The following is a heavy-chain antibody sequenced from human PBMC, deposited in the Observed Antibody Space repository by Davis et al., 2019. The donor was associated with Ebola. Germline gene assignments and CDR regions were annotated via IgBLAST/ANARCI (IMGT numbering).Heavy chain of an antibody. CDR2: IYYSGST. CDR3: AKHSSGWYGGAFDI. J-gene: IGHJ3*02. V-gene: IGHV4-39*01. Sequence: MPSETLSLTCTVSGGSISSSSYYWGWIRQPPGKGLEWIGSIYYSGSTYYNPSLKSRVTISVDTSKNQFSMKLSFVTAADTAVYYCAKHSSGWYGGAFDIWGQGTMVTVSS. D-gene: IGHD6-19*01. CDR1: GGSISSSSYY.